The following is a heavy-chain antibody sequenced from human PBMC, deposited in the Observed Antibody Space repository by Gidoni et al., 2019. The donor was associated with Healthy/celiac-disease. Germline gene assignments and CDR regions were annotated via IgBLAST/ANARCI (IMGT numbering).Heavy chain of an antibody. CDR2: ISGSGGST. CDR1: GFPLSSYA. J-gene: IGHJ4*02. CDR3: AKDRGSGSSFDY. Sequence: EVQLLESGGGLVQPGGSLRLSCAASGFPLSSYAMSWVHQAPGKGLEWVSAISGSGGSTYYTDSVKGRFTISRDNSKNTLYLQMNSLRAEDTAVYYCAKDRGSGSSFDYWGQGTLVTVSS. D-gene: IGHD1-26*01. V-gene: IGHV3-23*01.